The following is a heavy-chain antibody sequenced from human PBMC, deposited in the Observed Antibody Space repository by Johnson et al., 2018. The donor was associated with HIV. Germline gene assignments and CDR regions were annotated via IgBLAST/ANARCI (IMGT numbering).Heavy chain of an antibody. CDR2: ISSSGSTL. CDR1: GFTFSDYY. D-gene: IGHD2-2*02. CDR3: VKDRVPAAIGLAYRGAFDI. V-gene: IGHV3-11*04. J-gene: IGHJ3*02. Sequence: QVLLVESGGGVVKPGGSLRLSCAASGFTFSDYYMSWIRQAPGKGLEWISYISSSGSTLSYANSVKGRFTISRDNAKNSLYLQMSSLKVEDTAVYYCVKDRVPAAIGLAYRGAFDIWGQGTMVTVSS.